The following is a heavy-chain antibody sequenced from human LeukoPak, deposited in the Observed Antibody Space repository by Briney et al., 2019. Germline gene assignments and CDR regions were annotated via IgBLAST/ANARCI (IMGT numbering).Heavy chain of an antibody. V-gene: IGHV3-30*03. J-gene: IGHJ4*02. D-gene: IGHD5-12*01. CDR3: ARGVATIGYYFDY. Sequence: GRSLRLSCAASGFTFSSYGMHWVRQAPGKGLEWVAVISYDGSNKYYADSVKGRFTISRDNSKNTLYLQMNSLRAEDTAVYYCARGVATIGYYFDYWGQGTLVTVSS. CDR1: GFTFSSYG. CDR2: ISYDGSNK.